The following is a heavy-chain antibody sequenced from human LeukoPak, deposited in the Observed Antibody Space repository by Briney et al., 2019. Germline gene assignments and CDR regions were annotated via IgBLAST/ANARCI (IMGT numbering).Heavy chain of an antibody. CDR3: ARVYYYDSSGYSHTFDY. Sequence: SSETMSLTCTVSGGSISSYYWSWIRQPPGKGLEWIGYIYYSGSTNYNPSLKSRVTISVDTSKNQFSLKLSSVTAADTAVYYCARVYYYDSSGYSHTFDYRGQGTLVTVSS. CDR1: GGSISSYY. V-gene: IGHV4-59*01. CDR2: IYYSGST. J-gene: IGHJ4*02. D-gene: IGHD3-22*01.